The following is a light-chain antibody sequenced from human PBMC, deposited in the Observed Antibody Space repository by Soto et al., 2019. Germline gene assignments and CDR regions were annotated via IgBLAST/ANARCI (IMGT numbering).Light chain of an antibody. Sequence: DIQMTQSPSSVSASVGDTVTITCRASQVISSWLAWYQHKPGRTPKLLIYKASNLQPGVPSRFSGSGSEADYTFTLTNRNLQPEDFATYYCHQASSFPLTFGGGTKVEIK. CDR3: HQASSFPLT. J-gene: IGKJ4*01. CDR2: KAS. V-gene: IGKV1-12*01. CDR1: QVISSW.